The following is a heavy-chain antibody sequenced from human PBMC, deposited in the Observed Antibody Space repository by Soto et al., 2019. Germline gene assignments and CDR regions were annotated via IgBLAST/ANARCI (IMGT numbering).Heavy chain of an antibody. Sequence: SETLSLTCTVSGGSISSYLWSWIRQPPGKGLEWIGFIYYSGNTNYNPSLKSRVTISVDTSKNRFSLKLSSVAAADTAVYYCARGHPFDYWGQGTLVTVSS. V-gene: IGHV4-59*01. CDR3: ARGHPFDY. CDR1: GGSISSYL. J-gene: IGHJ4*02. CDR2: IYYSGNT.